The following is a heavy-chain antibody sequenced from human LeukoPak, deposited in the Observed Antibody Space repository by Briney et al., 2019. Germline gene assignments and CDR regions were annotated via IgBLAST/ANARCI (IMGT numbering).Heavy chain of an antibody. V-gene: IGHV4-39*01. CDR2: IYYSGSA. D-gene: IGHD3-10*01. J-gene: IGHJ6*03. Sequence: SETLSLTCTVSAGSISSSSYYWGWIRQPPGKGLEWIGSIYYSGSAYYNPSLKSRVTISVDTSKNQFSLKLSSVTAADTAVYYCARLSSGHYYYYYYYMDVWGKGTTVTVSS. CDR3: ARLSSGHYYYYYYYMDV. CDR1: AGSISSSSYY.